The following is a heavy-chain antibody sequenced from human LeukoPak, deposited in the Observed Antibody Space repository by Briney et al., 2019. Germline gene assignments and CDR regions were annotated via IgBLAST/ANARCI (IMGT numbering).Heavy chain of an antibody. CDR1: GFTFRDFW. CDR3: ARGDAFSGDH. V-gene: IGHV3-7*04. J-gene: IGHJ4*02. Sequence: GGSLRLSCAASGFTFRDFWMSWVRQAPGRGLEWVANIHPEGNEKYHVESVKGRFTISRDNAKSSLFLQMNGLRAEDTAVYYCARGDAFSGDHWGQGTLVTVSS. CDR2: IHPEGNEK.